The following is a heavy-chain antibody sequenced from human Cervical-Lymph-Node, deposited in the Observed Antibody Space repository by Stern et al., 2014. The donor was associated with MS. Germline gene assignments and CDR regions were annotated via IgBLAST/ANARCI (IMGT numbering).Heavy chain of an antibody. CDR3: ARSPATPSGYDRFDY. V-gene: IGHV5-51*03. CDR2: IFPRDSNT. D-gene: IGHD5-12*01. CDR1: GYLFDDYW. Sequence: EVQLVESGAEVKKPGESLKISCEASGYLFDDYWIGWVRQMSGRGLELVAIIFPRDSNTRYSPSVQGQVTISADKSISTAYLPRSSLKASDPAIYYCARSPATPSGYDRFDYWGQGALVTVSS. J-gene: IGHJ4*02.